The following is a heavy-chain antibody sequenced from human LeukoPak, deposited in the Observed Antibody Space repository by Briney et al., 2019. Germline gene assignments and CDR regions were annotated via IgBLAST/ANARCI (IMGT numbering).Heavy chain of an antibody. D-gene: IGHD6-6*01. CDR2: INQDGSAQ. CDR3: AKDLEQLFYFDY. CDR1: GFSFSGYW. Sequence: GGSLRLSCTASGFSFSGYWMSWVRQAPGKGLEWVANINQDGSAQYYVDSVKGQFTISRDNAKNSLYLQMNSLRVEDTAVYYCAKDLEQLFYFDYWGQGTLVTVSS. V-gene: IGHV3-7*03. J-gene: IGHJ4*02.